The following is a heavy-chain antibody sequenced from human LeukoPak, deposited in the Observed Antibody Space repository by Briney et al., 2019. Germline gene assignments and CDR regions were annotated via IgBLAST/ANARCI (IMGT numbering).Heavy chain of an antibody. CDR1: GFIFSSYG. CDR3: AKVDPMGAHRPFDY. Sequence: QAGGSLRLSCAASGFIFSSYGMHWDRQATGKGLEWVTFIRYDGSNKYYADSVKGRFTISRDNSKNTLYLQMNSLRAEDTAVYYCAKVDPMGAHRPFDYWGQGTLVTVSS. D-gene: IGHD1-26*01. J-gene: IGHJ4*02. V-gene: IGHV3-30*02. CDR2: IRYDGSNK.